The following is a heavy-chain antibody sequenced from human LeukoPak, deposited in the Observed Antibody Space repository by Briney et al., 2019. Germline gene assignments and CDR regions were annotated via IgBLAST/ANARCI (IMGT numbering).Heavy chain of an antibody. D-gene: IGHD1-26*01. Sequence: GGSLRLSCAASGFIFSSYAMSWVRQAPGKGLEWVSAISGSGGSTYYADSVKGRFTISRDNSKNTLYLQMNSLRAEDTAGYYCAKGGTYRVGATTLYYFDYWGQGTLVTVSS. J-gene: IGHJ4*02. CDR3: AKGGTYRVGATTLYYFDY. CDR2: ISGSGGST. CDR1: GFIFSSYA. V-gene: IGHV3-23*01.